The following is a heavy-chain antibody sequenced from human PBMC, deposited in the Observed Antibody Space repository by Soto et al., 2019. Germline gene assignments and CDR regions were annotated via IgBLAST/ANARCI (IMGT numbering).Heavy chain of an antibody. V-gene: IGHV4-30-4*01. J-gene: IGHJ4*02. CDR2: IYYSGAT. Sequence: HVQLQESGPGLVKPSQTLPLTCTVSGGSINSGDYYWSWIRQPPGKGLEWIGHIYYSGATYYNPSLKSRASISIDKSKSQFSLKLNSVTAADTATYYCATLSFCDIFTGYSFDYWGQGALVAVSS. CDR3: ATLSFCDIFTGYSFDY. D-gene: IGHD3-9*01. CDR1: GGSINSGDYY.